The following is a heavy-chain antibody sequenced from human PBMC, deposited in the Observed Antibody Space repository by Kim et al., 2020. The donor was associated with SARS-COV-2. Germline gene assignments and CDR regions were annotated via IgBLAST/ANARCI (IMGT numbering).Heavy chain of an antibody. CDR3: ARYRIDYDSSGYYSTIDY. CDR1: GGSISSYY. Sequence: SETLSLTCTVSGGSISSYYWSWIRQPPGKGLEWIGYIYYSGSTNYNPSLKSRVTISVDTFKNQFSLKLSSVTAADTAVYYCARYRIDYDSSGYYSTIDYWGPGTLVTVSS. D-gene: IGHD3-22*01. V-gene: IGHV4-59*08. J-gene: IGHJ4*02. CDR2: IYYSGST.